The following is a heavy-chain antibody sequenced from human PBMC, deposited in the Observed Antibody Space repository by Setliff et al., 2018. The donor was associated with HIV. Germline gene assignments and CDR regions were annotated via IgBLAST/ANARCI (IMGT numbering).Heavy chain of an antibody. J-gene: IGHJ1*01. CDR2: IKSKTDGGTT. CDR1: GFTFSNAW. V-gene: IGHV3-15*01. Sequence: GGSLRLSCAASGFTFSNAWMSWVRQAPGKGLEWVGRIKSKTDGGTTDYAAPVKGRFTISRDDSKNTLYLQMNSLKTEDTAVYYCTTFITGTTGGAYFRHWGQGTLVTVSS. D-gene: IGHD1-7*01. CDR3: TTFITGTTGGAYFRH.